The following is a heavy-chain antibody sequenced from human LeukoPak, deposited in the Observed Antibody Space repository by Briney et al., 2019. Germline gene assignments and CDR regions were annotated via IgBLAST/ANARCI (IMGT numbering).Heavy chain of an antibody. CDR3: ASGYCGGACQLGGVDM. CDR1: GGSISSGTYY. J-gene: IGHJ3*02. Sequence: SETLSLTCTVSGGSISSGTYYWSWLRQPPGKGLEYIGYTHYSGSTNYNPSLKSRVTISLDMSGNQFSLRLSSVTAADTAVYYCASGYCGGACQLGGVDMWGQGTMVTVSS. D-gene: IGHD2-21*02. V-gene: IGHV4-61*01. CDR2: THYSGST.